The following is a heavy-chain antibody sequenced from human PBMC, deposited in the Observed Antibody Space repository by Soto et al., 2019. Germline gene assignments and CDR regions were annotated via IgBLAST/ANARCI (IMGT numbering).Heavy chain of an antibody. CDR1: GFTFSSYS. CDR2: ISSSSSYI. V-gene: IGHV3-21*01. J-gene: IGHJ4*02. CDR3: ARVQQWLSEPLDY. D-gene: IGHD6-19*01. Sequence: EVQLVESGGGLVKPGGSLRLSCAASGFTFSSYSMNWVRQAPGKGLEWVSSISSSSSYIYYADSVKGRFTISRDNAKNSLYLQMNSLRAEDTAVYYCARVQQWLSEPLDYWGQGTLVTVSS.